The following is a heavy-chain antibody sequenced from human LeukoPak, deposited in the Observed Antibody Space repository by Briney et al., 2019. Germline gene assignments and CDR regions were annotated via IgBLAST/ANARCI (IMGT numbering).Heavy chain of an antibody. CDR2: IIPILGIA. Sequence: ASVKVSCKASGGTFSSYAISWVRQAPGQGLEWMGRIIPILGIANYAQKFQGRVTITADKSTSTAYMELSSLRSEDTAVYYCARDLAHYDILTGSGEDFDYWGQGTRVTVSS. V-gene: IGHV1-69*04. CDR1: GGTFSSYA. CDR3: ARDLAHYDILTGSGEDFDY. D-gene: IGHD3-9*01. J-gene: IGHJ4*02.